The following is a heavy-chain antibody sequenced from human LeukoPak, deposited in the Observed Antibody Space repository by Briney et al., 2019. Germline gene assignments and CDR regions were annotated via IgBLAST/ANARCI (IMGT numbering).Heavy chain of an antibody. CDR1: GYTLTEVS. V-gene: IGHV1-24*01. D-gene: IGHD6-13*01. Sequence: ASVKVSCKVSGYTLTEVSMHWVRQAPGKGLEWMGGFDPEDGETIYAQKFQGRVTMTEDTSTDTAYMELSSLRSEDTAVYYCATTYSSSWYVSHYYYGMDVWGKGTTVTVSS. J-gene: IGHJ6*04. CDR3: ATTYSSSWYVSHYYYGMDV. CDR2: FDPEDGET.